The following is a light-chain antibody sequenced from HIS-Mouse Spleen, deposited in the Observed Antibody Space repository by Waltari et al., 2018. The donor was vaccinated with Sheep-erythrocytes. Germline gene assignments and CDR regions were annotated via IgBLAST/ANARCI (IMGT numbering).Light chain of an antibody. CDR1: KLGDKY. CDR3: QAWDSSTVV. Sequence: GQTASITCSGDKLGDKYACWYHQKPGQSPVLVIYQDSKRPSGIPERFSGSNSGNTATLTISGTQAMDEADYYCQAWDSSTVVFGGGTKLTVL. CDR2: QDS. J-gene: IGLJ2*01. V-gene: IGLV3-1*01.